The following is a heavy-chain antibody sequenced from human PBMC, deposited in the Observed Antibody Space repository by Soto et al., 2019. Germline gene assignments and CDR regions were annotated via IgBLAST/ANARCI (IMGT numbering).Heavy chain of an antibody. D-gene: IGHD6-19*01. V-gene: IGHV3-23*01. Sequence: QPGGSLRLSCAASGFTFSSYAMTWVRQAPGRGLEWVSAISGSGGNTYYAESVKGRFTISRDNSKNTLYLQMNSLRAEDTAVYYCAKDSGFGWLNFDCWGRGTLVTVSS. CDR3: AKDSGFGWLNFDC. CDR2: ISGSGGNT. J-gene: IGHJ4*02. CDR1: GFTFSSYA.